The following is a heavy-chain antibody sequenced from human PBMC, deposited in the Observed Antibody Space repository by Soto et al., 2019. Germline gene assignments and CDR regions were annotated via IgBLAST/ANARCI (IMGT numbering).Heavy chain of an antibody. Sequence: SETLSLTCSVSGDSSTNHYWSWIRQAPGKGLEWIGYIYYTGDAKYTSSLQSRVTISVDAPKRQVSLSLTSVTAADTAIYYCARGGEGLDVWGPGTAVTVSS. CDR1: GDSSTNHY. J-gene: IGHJ6*02. V-gene: IGHV4-59*11. D-gene: IGHD3-16*01. CDR3: ARGGEGLDV. CDR2: IYYTGDA.